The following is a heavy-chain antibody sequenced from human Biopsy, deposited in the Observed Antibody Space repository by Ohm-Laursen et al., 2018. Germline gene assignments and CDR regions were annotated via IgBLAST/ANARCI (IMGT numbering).Heavy chain of an antibody. CDR2: VYYTGST. CDR1: GDSISSYY. Sequence: SQTLSLTCTVSGDSISSYYWSWIRQPPGKGLQWIGYVYYTGSTDYNPSLQSRVAISVDRSKNQFSLELSSVTAADTAVYYCARVGVGAPSIDYFDSWGQGALVTVSS. J-gene: IGHJ4*02. D-gene: IGHD1-26*01. V-gene: IGHV4-59*01. CDR3: ARVGVGAPSIDYFDS.